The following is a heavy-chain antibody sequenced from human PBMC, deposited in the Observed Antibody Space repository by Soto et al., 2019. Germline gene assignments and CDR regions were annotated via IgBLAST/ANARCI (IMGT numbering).Heavy chain of an antibody. V-gene: IGHV1-46*01. J-gene: IGHJ4*02. CDR2: INPSGGST. CDR3: ARDYVYDSSGYYTLPHY. D-gene: IGHD3-22*01. Sequence: QVQLVQSGAEVKKPGASVKVSCKASGYTFTSYYMHWVRQAPGQGLEWMGIINPSGGSTSYAQKFQGRVTMTRDTSTSTVYMELSSLRSEDTAVYYCARDYVYDSSGYYTLPHYWGQGGLVAVTS. CDR1: GYTFTSYY.